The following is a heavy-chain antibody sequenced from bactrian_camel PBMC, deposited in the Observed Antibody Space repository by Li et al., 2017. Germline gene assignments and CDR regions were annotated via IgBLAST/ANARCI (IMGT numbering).Heavy chain of an antibody. D-gene: IGHD2*01. CDR1: PYPGSDYS. Sequence: HVQLVESGGGSVPFGGSLKLSCVASPYPGSDYSMGWFRQAPRKQREGIAAIYGGITTYYDDSVKGRFTISRDNAKNTVYLQMDSLMPEDSAVYFCAAKSGWFYNFDDTVYTFWGQGTQVTVS. CDR3: AAKSGWFYNFDDTVYTF. V-gene: IGHV3S53*01. J-gene: IGHJ4*01. CDR2: IYGGITT.